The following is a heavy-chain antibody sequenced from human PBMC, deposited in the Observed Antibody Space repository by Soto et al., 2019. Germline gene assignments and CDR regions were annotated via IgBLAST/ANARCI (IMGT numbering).Heavy chain of an antibody. Sequence: QVQLQESGPGLVKPSQTLSLTCSVSGDSISDGHYWSWIRQHPGEGLEWIGNIYYSGSTNYNPSLKSRVTISVDTSKNKFSLKLSSVTAAHTAVYSCALAMVREVIHLVFDYWGQGTLVTVSP. CDR2: IYYSGST. CDR3: ALAMVREVIHLVFDY. D-gene: IGHD3-10*01. V-gene: IGHV4-31*03. J-gene: IGHJ4*02. CDR1: GDSISDGHY.